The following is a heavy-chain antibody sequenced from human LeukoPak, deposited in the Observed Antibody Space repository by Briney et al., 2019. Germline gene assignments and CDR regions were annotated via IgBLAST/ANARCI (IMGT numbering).Heavy chain of an antibody. V-gene: IGHV3-53*01. J-gene: IGHJ4*02. D-gene: IGHD7-27*01. CDR1: GFPVSSNY. Sequence: PGGSLRLSCAASGFPVSSNYMSWVRQAPGKGLEWVSFIYSGGSTYYADSVRGRFTISRDNSKNTLYLQMNSLRAEDTAVYYCARAHNWGDFDYWGQGTLVTVSS. CDR2: IYSGGST. CDR3: ARAHNWGDFDY.